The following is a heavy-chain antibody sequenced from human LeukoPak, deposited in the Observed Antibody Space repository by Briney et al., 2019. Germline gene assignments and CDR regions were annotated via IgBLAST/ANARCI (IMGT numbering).Heavy chain of an antibody. D-gene: IGHD2-21*01. CDR3: ARDADGGDSVTD. CDR2: INPNSGGT. V-gene: IGHV1-2*02. J-gene: IGHJ4*02. CDR1: GYTFTGYY. Sequence: ASVKVSCKASGYTFTGYYMHWVRQAPGQGLGWMGWINPNSGGTNYAQKFQGRVTMTRDTSISTAYMELSRLRSDDTAVYYCARDADGGDSVTDWGQGTLVTVSS.